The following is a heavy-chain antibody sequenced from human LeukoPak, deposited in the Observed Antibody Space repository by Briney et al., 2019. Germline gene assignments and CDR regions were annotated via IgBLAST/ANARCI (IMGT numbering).Heavy chain of an antibody. D-gene: IGHD2-2*01. V-gene: IGHV2-70*04. Sequence: SGPALVKPTQTLTLTCTFSGFSLSTIGMRVNWIRQPPGKALEWLARIDWDDDKFYSTSLKTRLTISKDTTKNQVVLTMTNMDPVDTATYYCARISSSSFHFDFWGQGPLVSVSS. CDR1: GFSLSTIGMR. CDR3: ARISSSSFHFDF. J-gene: IGHJ4*02. CDR2: IDWDDDK.